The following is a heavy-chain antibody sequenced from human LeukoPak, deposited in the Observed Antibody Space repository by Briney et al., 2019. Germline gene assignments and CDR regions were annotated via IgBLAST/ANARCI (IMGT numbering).Heavy chain of an antibody. CDR1: GGSITSSNW. CDR3: ASYGSGNFHWFDP. CDR2: IYRSGST. Sequence: PSEALSLTCGVSGGSITSSNWWSWVRQPPGKGLEWIGEIYRSGSTNYNPSLKSRVTISVDKSKNQFSLKLSSVTAADTAVYYCASYGSGNFHWFDPWGQGTLVTVSS. V-gene: IGHV4-4*02. D-gene: IGHD3-10*01. J-gene: IGHJ5*02.